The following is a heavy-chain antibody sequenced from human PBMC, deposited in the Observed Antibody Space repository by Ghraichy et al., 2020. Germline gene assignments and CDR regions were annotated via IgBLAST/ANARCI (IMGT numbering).Heavy chain of an antibody. CDR2: IKEDGSEK. CDR1: GFTFDSYG. J-gene: IGHJ4*02. CDR3: ARFRPFDY. Sequence: GGSLRLSCAASGFTFDSYGLSWIRQAPGKGLEWVANIKEDGSEKYYGDSVKGRFTIFRDNAKNSLYLQMNSLRAEDTAVYYCARFRPFDYWGQGTLVTVSS. V-gene: IGHV3-7*01.